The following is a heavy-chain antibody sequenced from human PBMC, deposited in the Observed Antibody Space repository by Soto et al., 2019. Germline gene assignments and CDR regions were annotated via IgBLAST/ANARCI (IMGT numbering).Heavy chain of an antibody. CDR2: IKSKTDGGTT. V-gene: IGHV3-15*07. CDR1: GFTFSNAW. D-gene: IGHD1-26*01. CDR3: TTAPYEFELLRNY. J-gene: IGHJ4*02. Sequence: GGSLRLSCAASGFTFSNAWMNWVHQAPGKGLEWVGRIKSKTDGGTTDYAAPVKGRFTISRDDSKNTLYLQMNSLKTEDTAVYYCTTAPYEFELLRNYWGQGTLVTVSS.